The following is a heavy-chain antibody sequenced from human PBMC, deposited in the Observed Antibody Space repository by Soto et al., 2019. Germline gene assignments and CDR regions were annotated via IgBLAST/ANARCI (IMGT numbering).Heavy chain of an antibody. CDR3: AHAPGRRGYYGMDV. D-gene: IGHD3-10*01. CDR1: GFTFSNAY. J-gene: IGHJ6*02. CDR2: IKSKSDGGTT. Sequence: EVQLVESGGGLAKPGGSLRLSCVASGFTFSNAYLNWVRQAPGKGLEWVGRIKSKSDGGTTDYAAPVKGRFTISRDDSKNTLYLQMNSLQTEDAAVYYCAHAPGRRGYYGMDVWGQGTTVTVSS. V-gene: IGHV3-15*07.